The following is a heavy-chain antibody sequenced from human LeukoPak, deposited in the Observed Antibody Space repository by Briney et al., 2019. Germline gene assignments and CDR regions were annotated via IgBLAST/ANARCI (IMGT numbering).Heavy chain of an antibody. CDR3: ARVKRDRDFWSGYRFDH. V-gene: IGHV4-34*01. J-gene: IGHJ4*02. D-gene: IGHD3-3*01. CDR2: VNYSGGT. CDR1: GESFSGHY. Sequence: SETLSLTCAVYGESFSGHYWSWIRQPPGKGLEWIGEVNYSGGTNYNPSLKSRVTISVDTSKNQFSLKLRSVTAADTAVFYCARVKRDRDFWSGYRFDHWGQGTLVTVSS.